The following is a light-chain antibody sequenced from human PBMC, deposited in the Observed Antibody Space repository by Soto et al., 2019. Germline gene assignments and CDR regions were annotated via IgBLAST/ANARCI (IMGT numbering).Light chain of an antibody. Sequence: QSALTQPPSASGSPGQSVTISCIGTASDIGRYNYVSWYQHHPRKAPKLIIYEVTKRPSGVPDRFSGSKSGNTASLTVSGLQADDEADYYCNSYVGSNNYVFGTGTKVTVL. V-gene: IGLV2-8*01. J-gene: IGLJ1*01. CDR1: ASDIGRYNY. CDR2: EVT. CDR3: NSYVGSNNYV.